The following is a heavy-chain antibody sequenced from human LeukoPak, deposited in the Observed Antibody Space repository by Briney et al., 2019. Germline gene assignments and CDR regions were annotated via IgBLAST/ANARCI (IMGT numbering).Heavy chain of an antibody. J-gene: IGHJ4*02. D-gene: IGHD3-9*01. Sequence: PGGSLRLSCAASGFTFSSYAMSWVRQAPGKGLEWVSAISGSGGSTYYADSVKGRFTISRDNPKNTLYLQMNSLRAEDTAVYYCAKDMRFDWTPYYFDYWGQGTLVTVSS. CDR3: AKDMRFDWTPYYFDY. V-gene: IGHV3-23*01. CDR1: GFTFSSYA. CDR2: ISGSGGST.